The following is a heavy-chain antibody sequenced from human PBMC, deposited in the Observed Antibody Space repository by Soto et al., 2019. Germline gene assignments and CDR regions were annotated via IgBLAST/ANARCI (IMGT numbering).Heavy chain of an antibody. CDR2: ITSDGKSK. J-gene: IGHJ5*02. CDR3: ARESGDWPLNWFDP. V-gene: IGHV3-74*01. D-gene: IGHD2-21*02. Sequence: LRLSCAASGFNFSNHWMHWVRQRPAEGLVWVSRITSDGKSKAYAESVKGRFAISRDNAKNTLYLQMNGLTAEDTAVYNCARESGDWPLNWFDPWGQGTLVTVSS. CDR1: GFNFSNHW.